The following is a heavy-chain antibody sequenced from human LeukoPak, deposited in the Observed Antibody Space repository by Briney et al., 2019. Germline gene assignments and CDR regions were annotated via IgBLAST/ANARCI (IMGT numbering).Heavy chain of an antibody. D-gene: IGHD6-13*01. CDR1: GGSISSSSYY. V-gene: IGHV4-39*01. CDR3: ARLAILLAAADY. Sequence: SETLSLTCTVSGGSISSSSYYWGWIRQPPGKGLEWIGSIYYSGSTYYNPSLKSRVTISVDTSKNQFSLKLSSVTAADTAVYYCARLAILLAAADYWGQGTLVTVSS. J-gene: IGHJ4*02. CDR2: IYYSGST.